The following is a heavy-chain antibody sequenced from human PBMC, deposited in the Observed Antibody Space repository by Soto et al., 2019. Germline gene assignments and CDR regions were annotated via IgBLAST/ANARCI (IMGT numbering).Heavy chain of an antibody. J-gene: IGHJ6*02. CDR1: GFSFSDYW. CDR2: VKQDGSER. D-gene: IGHD2-15*01. V-gene: IGHV3-7*05. CDR3: AREGVVVPATIFYYYALDV. Sequence: GGSLRLSCAASGFSFSDYWMSWVRQAPGKGLEWVANVKQDGSERYYVDSVKGRFTISRDNAKNSLYLQMKSLRAEDTAVYYCAREGVVVPATIFYYYALDVWGQGTTVTVSS.